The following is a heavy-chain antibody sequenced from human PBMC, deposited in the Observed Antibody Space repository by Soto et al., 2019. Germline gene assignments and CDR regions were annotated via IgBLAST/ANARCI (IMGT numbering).Heavy chain of an antibody. Sequence: QVQLVQSGAEVKKPGASVKVSCKASGYTFTSYYMHWVRQAPGQGLEWMGIINPSGGSTSYAQKFQGRVTMTRDTTTSTVYMEMSSLRSEDTAVYYCARDLALLWFGDLGGPGKYYYYGMDVCGQGTTVTVSS. V-gene: IGHV1-46*01. CDR2: INPSGGST. CDR1: GYTFTSYY. CDR3: ARDLALLWFGDLGGPGKYYYYGMDV. D-gene: IGHD3-10*01. J-gene: IGHJ6*02.